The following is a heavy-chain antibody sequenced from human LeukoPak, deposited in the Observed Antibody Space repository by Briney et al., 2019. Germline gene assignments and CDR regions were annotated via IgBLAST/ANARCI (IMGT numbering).Heavy chain of an antibody. CDR3: AKGWWLPFDY. J-gene: IGHJ4*02. CDR2: ISGSGFNT. CDR1: GPTFSIYA. V-gene: IGHV3-23*01. D-gene: IGHD5-12*01. Sequence: GRCLGLSFAPSGPTFSIYAMGWVRQTPRKRLEWVSAISGSGFNTYYADSVKGRFTISRDNSKNTLYLQMNSLRGEDTALYYCAKGWWLPFDYWGQGTLVTVPS.